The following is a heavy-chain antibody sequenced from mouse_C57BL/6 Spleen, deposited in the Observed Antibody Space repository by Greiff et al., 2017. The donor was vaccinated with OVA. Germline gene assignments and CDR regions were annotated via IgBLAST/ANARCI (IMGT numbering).Heavy chain of an antibody. J-gene: IGHJ3*01. CDR1: GYTFTSYW. D-gene: IGHD1-1*01. CDR3: ARGGYGSSSAY. V-gene: IGHV1-64*01. Sequence: QVQLQQSGAELVKPGASVKLSCKASGYTFTSYWMHWVKQRPGQGLEWIGMIHPNSGSTNYNEKFKSKATLTVDKSSSTAYMQLSSLTSEDSAVYYCARGGYGSSSAYWGQGTLVTVSA. CDR2: IHPNSGST.